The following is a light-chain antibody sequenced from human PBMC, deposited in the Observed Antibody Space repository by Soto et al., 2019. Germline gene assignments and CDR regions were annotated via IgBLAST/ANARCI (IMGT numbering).Light chain of an antibody. J-gene: IGKJ4*01. CDR3: QQYGSSPS. CDR2: EAS. V-gene: IGKV3-20*01. Sequence: EIVLTQSPATLSLSPGERATLSCRASQTVSSSLAWYQQKPGQAPRLLIYEASNRATGIPARFSGSGSGADFTLTISRLEPEDFAVYHCQQYGSSPSFGGGTKVDIK. CDR1: QTVSSS.